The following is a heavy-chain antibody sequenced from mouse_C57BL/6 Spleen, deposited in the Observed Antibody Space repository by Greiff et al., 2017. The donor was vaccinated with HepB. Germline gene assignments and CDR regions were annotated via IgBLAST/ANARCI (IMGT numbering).Heavy chain of an antibody. CDR1: GFTFSDAW. CDR2: IRNKANNHAT. V-gene: IGHV6-6*01. CDR3: TRRPPYYDYDPWYFDV. J-gene: IGHJ1*03. D-gene: IGHD2-4*01. Sequence: EVKLMESGGGLVQPGGSMKLSCAASGFTFSDAWMDWVRQSPEKGLEWVAEIRNKANNHATYYAESVKGRFTISRDDSKSSVYLQMNSLRAEDTGIYYCTRRPPYYDYDPWYFDVWGTGTTVTVSS.